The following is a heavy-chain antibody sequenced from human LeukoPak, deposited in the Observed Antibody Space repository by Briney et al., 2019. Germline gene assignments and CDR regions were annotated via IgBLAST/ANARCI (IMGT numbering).Heavy chain of an antibody. V-gene: IGHV3-23*01. CDR3: ARSSGWWSLDY. Sequence: PGGSLRLSCAASGFTFSTASLHWVRQAPGRGLEWVSAFDTGFGTYYPDSLKGRFTISRDNSKNTLCLQMNSLRAEDTAVYYCARSSGWWSLDYWGQGTLVTVSS. CDR2: FDTGFGT. D-gene: IGHD6-19*01. CDR1: GFTFSTAS. J-gene: IGHJ4*02.